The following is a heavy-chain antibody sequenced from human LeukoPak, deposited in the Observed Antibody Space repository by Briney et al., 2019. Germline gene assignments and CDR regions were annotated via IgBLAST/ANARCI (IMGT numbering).Heavy chain of an antibody. J-gene: IGHJ4*02. CDR2: IYYSGST. D-gene: IGHD1-26*01. Sequence: SETLSLTCIVSGGSISSYYWSWIRQPPGKGLEWIGYIYYSGSTNYNPSLKSRVTISVDTSKNQFSLKLSSVTAADTAVYYCARYTGSSALFDYWGQGTLVTVSS. CDR1: GGSISSYY. V-gene: IGHV4-59*01. CDR3: ARYTGSSALFDY.